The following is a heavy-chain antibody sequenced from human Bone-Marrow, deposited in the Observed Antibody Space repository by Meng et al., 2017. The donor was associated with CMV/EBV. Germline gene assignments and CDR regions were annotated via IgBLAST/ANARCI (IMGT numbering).Heavy chain of an antibody. CDR1: GGSISSYY. V-gene: IGHV4-59*01. Sequence: GSLRLSCTVSGGSISSYYWSWIRQPPGKGLEWIGYIYYSGSTNYNPSLKSRVTISVDTSKNQFSLKLSSVTAADTAVYYCARGDFWCGYPFDYWGQGTLVTVSS. CDR2: IYYSGST. CDR3: ARGDFWCGYPFDY. D-gene: IGHD3-3*01. J-gene: IGHJ4*02.